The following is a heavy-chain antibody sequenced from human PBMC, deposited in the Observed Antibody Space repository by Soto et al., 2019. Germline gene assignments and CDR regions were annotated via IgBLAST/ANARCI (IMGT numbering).Heavy chain of an antibody. V-gene: IGHV4-39*01. CDR1: GGSISSSSYY. J-gene: IGHJ1*01. CDR3: ASPGYSSSWYVRH. Sequence: TVSGGSISSSSYYWGWIRQPPGKGLEWIGSIYYSGSTYYNPSLKSRVTISVDTSKNQFSLKLSSVTAADTAVYYCASPGYSSSWYVRHWGKGTLVTVS. D-gene: IGHD6-13*01. CDR2: IYYSGST.